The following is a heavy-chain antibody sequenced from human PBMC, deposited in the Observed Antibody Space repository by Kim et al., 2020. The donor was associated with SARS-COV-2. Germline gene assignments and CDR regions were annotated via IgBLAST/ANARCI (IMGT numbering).Heavy chain of an antibody. CDR3: AREWSMDGGNSHFDY. CDR1: GGSISSGDYY. Sequence: SETLSLTCTVSGGSISSGDYYWSWIRQPPGKGLEWIGYIYYSGSTYYNPSLKSRVTISVDTSKNQFSLKLSSVTAADTAVYYCAREWSMDGGNSHFDYWGQGTLVTVSS. D-gene: IGHD2-21*02. CDR2: IYYSGST. J-gene: IGHJ4*02. V-gene: IGHV4-30-4*01.